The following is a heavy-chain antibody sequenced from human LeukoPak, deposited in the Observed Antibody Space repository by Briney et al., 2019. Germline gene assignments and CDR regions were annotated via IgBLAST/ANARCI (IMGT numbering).Heavy chain of an antibody. J-gene: IGHJ4*02. CDR3: ARGSYDRNAYSLIFDY. Sequence: SETLSLTCSVSGGSISSSYWSWIRQPPGKGLEWIGYIYYSGSTNYNPSLKSRVTISVDTSKNQFSLKLSSVTAADTAVYYCARGSYDRNAYSLIFDYWGQGTLVSVSS. CDR1: GGSISSSY. CDR2: IYYSGST. D-gene: IGHD3-22*01. V-gene: IGHV4-59*01.